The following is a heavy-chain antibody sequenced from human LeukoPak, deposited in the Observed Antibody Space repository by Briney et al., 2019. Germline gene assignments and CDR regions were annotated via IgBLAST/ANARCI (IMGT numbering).Heavy chain of an antibody. CDR1: GFTFDDYS. CDR3: TKETTMIVGGQYFDY. Sequence: GGSLRLSCAASGFTFDDYSMHWVRQAPGKGLEGVSLITWDGTRTYYADSVKGRFSIPRDNSKNSLYLQMNSLRTEDTALYYCTKETTMIVGGQYFDYWGQGTLVTVSS. D-gene: IGHD3-22*01. V-gene: IGHV3-43*01. CDR2: ITWDGTRT. J-gene: IGHJ4*02.